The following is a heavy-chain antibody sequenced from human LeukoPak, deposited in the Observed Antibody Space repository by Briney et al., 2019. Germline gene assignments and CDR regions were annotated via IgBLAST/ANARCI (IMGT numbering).Heavy chain of an antibody. V-gene: IGHV3-20*04. D-gene: IGHD2-8*01. CDR1: GFKFDDYG. CDR3: AREGIYCAIGDCYLDY. J-gene: IGHJ4*02. Sequence: GGSLRLSCAASGFKFDDYGMSWVRQAPGKGLEWVSGISWNGGNTGYADSVKGRFTISRDNAKNSLFLQVNSLRADDTAFYYCAREGIYCAIGDCYLDYWGQGTLVTVSS. CDR2: ISWNGGNT.